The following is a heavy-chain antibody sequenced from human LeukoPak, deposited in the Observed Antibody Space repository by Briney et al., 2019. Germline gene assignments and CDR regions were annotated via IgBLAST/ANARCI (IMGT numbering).Heavy chain of an antibody. Sequence: ASVKVSCKASGYTFTDYYMHWVRQAPGQGLEWMAWISPNSGGTSYAQNFQGRVTMTRDTSISTAYMELSRLRSDDTAVYYCARGRGYNYGYWFDYWGQGTLVTVSS. CDR2: ISPNSGGT. V-gene: IGHV1-2*02. CDR3: ARGRGYNYGYWFDY. CDR1: GYTFTDYY. J-gene: IGHJ4*02. D-gene: IGHD5-18*01.